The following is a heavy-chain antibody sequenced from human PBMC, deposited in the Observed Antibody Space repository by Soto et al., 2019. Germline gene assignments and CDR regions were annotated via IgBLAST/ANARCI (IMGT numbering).Heavy chain of an antibody. J-gene: IGHJ3*02. V-gene: IGHV1-69*13. CDR3: ARAAARLNAFDI. CDR2: IIPIFGTA. CDR1: GGTFSSYA. Sequence: SVKVSCKASGGTFSSYAISWVRQAPGQGLEWMGGIIPIFGTANYAQKFQGRVTITADESTSTAYMELSSLRSEDTAVYYCARAAARLNAFDIWGQGTMVTVSS. D-gene: IGHD6-6*01.